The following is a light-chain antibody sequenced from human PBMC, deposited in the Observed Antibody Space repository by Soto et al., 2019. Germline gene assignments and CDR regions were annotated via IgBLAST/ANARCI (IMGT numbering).Light chain of an antibody. J-gene: IGKJ1*01. Sequence: EVVLTQSPATLSVSPGEGVTLSCRASQSVSRNLAWYQQKPGQAPRVLIYGASTRATGIPDRFSGSGSETEFTLTISSLQSEDSAVYYCQQYNNWPRTFGQGTKVDI. CDR2: GAS. V-gene: IGKV3-15*01. CDR3: QQYNNWPRT. CDR1: QSVSRN.